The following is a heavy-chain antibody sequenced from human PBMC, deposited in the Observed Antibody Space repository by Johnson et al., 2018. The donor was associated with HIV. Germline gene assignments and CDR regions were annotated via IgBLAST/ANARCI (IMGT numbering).Heavy chain of an antibody. CDR2: ISSTGSTI. J-gene: IGHJ3*02. D-gene: IGHD2-8*01. V-gene: IGHV3-11*04. Sequence: QVQLVESGGGLGKPGGSLRLSCAGSGFTFSDYYMNWLRQAPGKGLEWVSYISSTGSTIYYADSVKGRFTISWDNAKRSLYLQMSSLRAEDTALYYCARDRGYCTNGVCYYDAFDIWGQGTMVTVSA. CDR1: GFTFSDYY. CDR3: ARDRGYCTNGVCYYDAFDI.